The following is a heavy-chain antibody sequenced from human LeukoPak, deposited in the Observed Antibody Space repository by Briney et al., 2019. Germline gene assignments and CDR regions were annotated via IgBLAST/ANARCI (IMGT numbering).Heavy chain of an antibody. CDR2: IKQDGSEK. CDR3: AREGDYYDSSGYQLFFDY. J-gene: IGHJ4*02. V-gene: IGHV3-7*01. D-gene: IGHD3-22*01. Sequence: GGSLRLSCAASGFTFSSYWMSWVRQAPGKGLEWLANIKQDGSEKYYVDSVKGRFTISRDNAKNSLYLQMHSLRAEDTAVYYCAREGDYYDSSGYQLFFDYWGQGTLVTVSS. CDR1: GFTFSSYW.